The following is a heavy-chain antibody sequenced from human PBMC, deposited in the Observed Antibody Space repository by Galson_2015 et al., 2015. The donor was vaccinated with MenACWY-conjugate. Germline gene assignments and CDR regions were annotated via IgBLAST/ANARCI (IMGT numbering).Heavy chain of an antibody. J-gene: IGHJ6*03. CDR1: GFTFSDYA. Sequence: SLRLSCAVSGFTFSDYAMSWVRQAPGKGLEWVSGISASGSGTYYTDSVKGRFTIFRDNSRNSLYLQMYSLRAEDPDVYYSAKTPLCYFHYVDVWGKGTPVTVSS. CDR3: AKTPLCYFHYVDV. CDR2: ISASGSGT. V-gene: IGHV3-23*01.